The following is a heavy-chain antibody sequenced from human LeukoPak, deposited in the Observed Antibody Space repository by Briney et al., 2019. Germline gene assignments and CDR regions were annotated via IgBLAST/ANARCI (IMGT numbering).Heavy chain of an antibody. CDR3: AKVAEVGATGYYYYMDV. V-gene: IGHV3-66*01. CDR2: IYSGGST. Sequence: GSLRLSCAASGFTVSSNYMNWVRQAPGKGLEWVSVIYSGGSTYYADSVKGRFTISRDNSKNTLYLQMSSLRAEDTAVYYCAKVAEVGATGYYYYMDVWGKGTTVTISS. D-gene: IGHD1-26*01. CDR1: GFTVSSNY. J-gene: IGHJ6*03.